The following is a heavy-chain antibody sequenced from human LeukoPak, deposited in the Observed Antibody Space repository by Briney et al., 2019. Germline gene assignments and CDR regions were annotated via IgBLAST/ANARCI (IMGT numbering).Heavy chain of an antibody. D-gene: IGHD4-23*01. V-gene: IGHV3-30*04. CDR1: GFSFSRYA. Sequence: GGSLRLSCAASGFSFSRYAVHWVRRAPGKGLDWVVVISYDGSYKYYADSVKGRFTISRDNSKNTLFLQMNSLSPEDTAVYYCARGARKGDDYGGFFDYWGQGTLVTVSS. J-gene: IGHJ4*02. CDR3: ARGARKGDDYGGFFDY. CDR2: ISYDGSYK.